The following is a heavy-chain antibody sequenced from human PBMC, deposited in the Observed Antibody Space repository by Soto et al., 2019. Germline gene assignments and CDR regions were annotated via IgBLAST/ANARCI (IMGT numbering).Heavy chain of an antibody. CDR2: MFPGDSTT. CDR1: GFTFTAYW. Sequence: GESLKISCKGSGFTFTAYWIGWVRQMPGKGLEWMGIMFPGDSTTRYSPSFQGQVTMSADKSISTAYLQWNSLKASDTAMYYCARVVIGYCTSTSCPADYWGPGALLTVFS. V-gene: IGHV5-51*01. D-gene: IGHD2-2*01. CDR3: ARVVIGYCTSTSCPADY. J-gene: IGHJ4*02.